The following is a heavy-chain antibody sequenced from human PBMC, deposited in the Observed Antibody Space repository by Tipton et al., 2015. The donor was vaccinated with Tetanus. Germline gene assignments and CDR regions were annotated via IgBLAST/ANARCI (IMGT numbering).Heavy chain of an antibody. CDR2: ISNSGST. D-gene: IGHD3-10*01. J-gene: IGHJ6*02. Sequence: GLVKPSQTLSLTCTVSGGSISSDGAYWSWIRQHPGEGLEWIGYISNSGSTYYNPSLKSRVTISVDTSQKQISLKVNSVTAADTAVYYCARDRGVRGGYYYHGMDVWGQGTTVTVSS. CDR3: ARDRGVRGGYYYHGMDV. V-gene: IGHV4-31*03. CDR1: GGSISSDGAY.